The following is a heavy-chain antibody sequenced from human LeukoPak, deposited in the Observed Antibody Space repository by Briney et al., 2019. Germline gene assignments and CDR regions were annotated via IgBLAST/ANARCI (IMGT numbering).Heavy chain of an antibody. J-gene: IGHJ4*02. CDR3: STLMVRGVH. CDR1: GFTFSNAW. D-gene: IGHD3-10*01. Sequence: PGGSLRLSCAASGFTFSNAWMSWVRQAPGKGLGWVGRIKSKSDGGTTEYIAPVKGRFTISRDDSKNTLYLQMNSLKTEDTAVYYCSTLMVRGVHGGQGTLVTVSS. V-gene: IGHV3-15*01. CDR2: IKSKSDGGTT.